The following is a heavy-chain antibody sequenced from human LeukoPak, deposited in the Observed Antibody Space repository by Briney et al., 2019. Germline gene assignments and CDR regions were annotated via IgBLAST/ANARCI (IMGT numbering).Heavy chain of an antibody. Sequence: HPGGSLRLSCAASGFTFSSYAMHWVRQAPGKGLEWVAVISYDGSNKYYADSVKGRFTISRDNSKNTLYLQMNSLRAEDTAVYYCTTMIVVVITHEPFDYWGQGTLVTVSS. CDR3: TTMIVVVITHEPFDY. CDR1: GFTFSSYA. CDR2: ISYDGSNK. V-gene: IGHV3-30-3*01. D-gene: IGHD3-22*01. J-gene: IGHJ4*02.